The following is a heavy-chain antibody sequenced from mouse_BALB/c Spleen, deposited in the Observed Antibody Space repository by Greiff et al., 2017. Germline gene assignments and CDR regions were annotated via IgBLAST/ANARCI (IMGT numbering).Heavy chain of an antibody. D-gene: IGHD2-4*01. CDR1: GYTFTSYW. V-gene: IGHV1S81*02. Sequence: VQLQQPGAELVKPGASVKLSCKASGYTFTSYWMHWVKQRPGQGLEWIGEINPSNGRTNYNEKFKSKATLTVDKSSSTAYMQLSSLTSEDSAVYYCASPSVYYDYDDWYFDVWGAGTTVTVSS. J-gene: IGHJ1*01. CDR3: ASPSVYYDYDDWYFDV. CDR2: INPSNGRT.